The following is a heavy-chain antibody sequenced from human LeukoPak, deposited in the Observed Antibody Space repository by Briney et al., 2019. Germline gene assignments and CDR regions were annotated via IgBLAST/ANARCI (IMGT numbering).Heavy chain of an antibody. Sequence: PGGSLRLSCAAYGFTFNTFNMNWVRQAPGQGLEWVSSITTGGDYIYYADSVKGRFTTSRDNAKNSLSLQLNSLRVEDTAVYYCARGHYDVLAASYKWTPDYWGQGTLVTVSS. V-gene: IGHV3-21*01. J-gene: IGHJ4*02. D-gene: IGHD3-9*01. CDR3: ARGHYDVLAASYKWTPDY. CDR1: GFTFNTFN. CDR2: ITTGGDYI.